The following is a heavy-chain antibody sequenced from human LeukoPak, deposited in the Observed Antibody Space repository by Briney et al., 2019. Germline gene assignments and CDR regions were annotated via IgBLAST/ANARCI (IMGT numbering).Heavy chain of an antibody. V-gene: IGHV3-30-3*01. CDR2: ISYDGSNE. Sequence: GGSLRLSCAASGFTFSTYSMHWVRQAPGKGLEWVAVISYDGSNEYYADSVRGRFTISRGNSKNTLYLQMNSLRAEDTAVYYCARDRALYYYYAMDVWGQGTTVTVSS. CDR3: ARDRALYYYYAMDV. CDR1: GFTFSTYS. J-gene: IGHJ6*02.